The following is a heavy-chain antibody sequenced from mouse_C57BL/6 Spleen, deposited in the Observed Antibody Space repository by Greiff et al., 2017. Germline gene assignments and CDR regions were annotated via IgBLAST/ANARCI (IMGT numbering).Heavy chain of an antibody. D-gene: IGHD1-1*01. CDR2: IYPRSGNT. CDR1: GYTFTSYG. Sequence: VKLMESGAELARPGASVKLSCKASGYTFTSYGISWVKQRTGQGLEWIGEIYPRSGNTYYNEKFKGKATLTADKSSSTAYMELRSLTSEDSAVYFCARDIYYGSSPYYFDYWGQGTTLTVSS. J-gene: IGHJ2*01. CDR3: ARDIYYGSSPYYFDY. V-gene: IGHV1-81*01.